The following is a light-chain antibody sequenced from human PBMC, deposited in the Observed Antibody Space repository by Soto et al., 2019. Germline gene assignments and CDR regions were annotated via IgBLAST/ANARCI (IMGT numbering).Light chain of an antibody. Sequence: DIQMTQSPSSLSASVGDRVTITCRASQSISSYLNWYQQKPGKAPKLLIYAASSLQSGVPSRFSGSGSGTDFTLTISSLQPEDFATYYGQHSYSPITCGQGTRLEIK. CDR1: QSISSY. V-gene: IGKV1-39*01. CDR2: AAS. CDR3: QHSYSPIT. J-gene: IGKJ5*01.